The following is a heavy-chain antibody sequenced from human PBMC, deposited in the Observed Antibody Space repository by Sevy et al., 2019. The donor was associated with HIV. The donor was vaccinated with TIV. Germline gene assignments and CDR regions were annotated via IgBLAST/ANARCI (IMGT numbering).Heavy chain of an antibody. J-gene: IGHJ4*02. CDR2: LSRHIGTI. CDR1: GFTFDDYA. Sequence: GGSLRLSCAASGFTFDDYAMHWVRQAPGKGLEWVSGLSRHIGTIGYADSVKGRFTISRDNARNSLYLQMSSLRAEDTASYYCVKDKVDGDSGYGLFDFWGQGTLVTVSS. D-gene: IGHD5-12*01. V-gene: IGHV3-9*01. CDR3: VKDKVDGDSGYGLFDF.